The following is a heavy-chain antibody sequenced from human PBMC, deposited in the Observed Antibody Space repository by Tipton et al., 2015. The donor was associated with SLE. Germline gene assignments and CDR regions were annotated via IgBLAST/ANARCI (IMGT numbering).Heavy chain of an antibody. Sequence: TLSLTCTVSGASISDYYHTWIRQPPGKGLEWIGYIYWRSTNYNPSLEGRATISVDTSKNQFSLTLSSVTAADTAVYYCARHDVTVHHYLDYGGRGTLVTVSS. CDR2: IYWRST. V-gene: IGHV4-59*08. CDR3: ARHDVTVHHYLDY. CDR1: GASISDYY. J-gene: IGHJ4*02. D-gene: IGHD2-21*02.